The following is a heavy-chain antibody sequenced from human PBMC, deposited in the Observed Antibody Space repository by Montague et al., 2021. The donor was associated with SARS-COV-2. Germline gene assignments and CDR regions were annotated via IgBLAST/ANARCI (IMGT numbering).Heavy chain of an antibody. CDR2: FPYSNST. D-gene: IGHD2-8*02. CDR3: ARHMGHVLVSVTGANWFDP. CDR1: GASISTSTDH. V-gene: IGHV4-39*01. Sequence: SETLSLTCSVSGASISTSTDHWAWIRQPPGKGLGWVGIFPYSNSTYNTPPLRSRGTLSEDSSKNQSPRKLNSVTADATAIYYSARHMGHVLVSVTGANWFDPWGQGTLVTVSS. J-gene: IGHJ5*02.